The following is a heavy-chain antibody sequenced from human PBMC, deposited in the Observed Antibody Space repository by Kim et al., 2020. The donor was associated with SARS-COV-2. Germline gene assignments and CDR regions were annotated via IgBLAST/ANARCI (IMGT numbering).Heavy chain of an antibody. D-gene: IGHD5-18*01. V-gene: IGHV3-48*03. J-gene: IGHJ4*02. CDR3: ARILRGYSYGRDY. Sequence: AASVKGRFTISRDNAKNSLYLQMNSLRAEDTAVYYCARILRGYSYGRDYWGQGTLVTVSS.